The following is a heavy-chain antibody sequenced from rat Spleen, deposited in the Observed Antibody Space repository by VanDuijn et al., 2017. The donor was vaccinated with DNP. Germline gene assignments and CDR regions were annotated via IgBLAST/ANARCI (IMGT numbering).Heavy chain of an antibody. J-gene: IGHJ2*01. CDR1: GSSLPSYA. V-gene: IGHV2S12*01. CDR3: VKEGSRVTTYFDY. CDR2: ISTGENT. Sequence: QVQLKESGPGLVQPHQPLSPTSPVPGSSLPSYALSWVPQPPGRVLEWIAAISTGENTYYNPALKSRLSISRDTSKSQVFLKMNSLRSEDTATYFCVKEGSRVTTYFDYWGQGVMVTVSS. D-gene: IGHD1-10*01.